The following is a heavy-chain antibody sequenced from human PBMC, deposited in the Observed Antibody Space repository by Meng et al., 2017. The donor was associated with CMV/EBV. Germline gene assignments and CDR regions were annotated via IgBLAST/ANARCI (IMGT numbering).Heavy chain of an antibody. CDR3: ARDHRSMDV. J-gene: IGHJ6*02. V-gene: IGHV3-74*01. CDR1: GFTFSSYW. CDR2: INSDGSST. Sequence: GESLKISCATSGFTFSSYWMHWVRQAPGKGLVWVSRINSDGSSTSYADSVKGRFTISRDNAKNTLYLQMNSLRAEDTAVYYCARDHRSMDVWGQGTTVTVSS.